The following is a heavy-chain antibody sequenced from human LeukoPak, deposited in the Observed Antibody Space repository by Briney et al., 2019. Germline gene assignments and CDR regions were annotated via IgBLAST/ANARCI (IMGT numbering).Heavy chain of an antibody. Sequence: GGSLRLSCKGSGFSISRYTMSWVRQAPGKGLEWASAISGNGAKTYYPDSVKGRFTLSSDNSKNALYLQLTSLSPEDTAVYYCAKPALQYYDSSGYHPDWYFDLWGRGTLVTVS. D-gene: IGHD3-22*01. CDR1: GFSISRYT. CDR3: AKPALQYYDSSGYHPDWYFDL. CDR2: ISGNGAKT. V-gene: IGHV3-23*01. J-gene: IGHJ2*01.